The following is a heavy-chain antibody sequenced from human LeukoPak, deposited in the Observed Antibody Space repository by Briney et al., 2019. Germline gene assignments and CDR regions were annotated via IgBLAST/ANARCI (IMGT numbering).Heavy chain of an antibody. CDR2: IGSDGRT. CDR3: ASSSPGYYSRDAFDI. Sequence: HPGGSLRLSCAASGFTVSSNYMSWVRQAPGKGLECVSVIGSDGRTYYANSVKGRFTISRDISKNMLYLQMNSLRADDTAVYYCASSSPGYYSRDAFDIWGQGTMVTVSS. J-gene: IGHJ3*02. V-gene: IGHV3-53*01. D-gene: IGHD3-22*01. CDR1: GFTVSSNY.